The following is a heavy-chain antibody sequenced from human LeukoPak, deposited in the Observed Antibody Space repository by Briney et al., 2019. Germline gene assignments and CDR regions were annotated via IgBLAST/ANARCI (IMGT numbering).Heavy chain of an antibody. D-gene: IGHD6-13*01. J-gene: IGHJ4*02. Sequence: SETLSLTCTVSGGSINFYYWSWIRQPAGKGLEWIGRIYSTGSTNYSPSLKSRVTMSEDKSKNQFSLNLSSVTAADTAVYYCARGIADPYSFDSWGQGTLVTVSS. CDR1: GGSINFYY. V-gene: IGHV4-4*07. CDR2: IYSTGST. CDR3: ARGIADPYSFDS.